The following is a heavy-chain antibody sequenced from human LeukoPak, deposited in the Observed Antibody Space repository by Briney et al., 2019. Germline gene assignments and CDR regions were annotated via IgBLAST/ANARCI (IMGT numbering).Heavy chain of an antibody. J-gene: IGHJ4*02. CDR1: GFTLSSYG. Sequence: GGSLRLSCAVSGFTLSSYGMSWIRQAPGKGLEWVSGISGSGGSTYYADSVKGRFTISRDNSKNTLYLQMNSLRAEDTAIYYCAARSGRAPIYIDYWGQGTLVTVSS. CDR3: AARSGRAPIYIDY. CDR2: ISGSGGST. V-gene: IGHV3-23*01. D-gene: IGHD3-10*01.